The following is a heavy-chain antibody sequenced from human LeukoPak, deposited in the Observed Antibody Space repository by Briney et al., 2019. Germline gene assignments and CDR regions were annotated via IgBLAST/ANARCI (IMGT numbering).Heavy chain of an antibody. CDR1: GGSISSGDYY. Sequence: SETLSLTCTVSGGSISSGDYYWSWIRQPPGKGLEWIGYIYYSGSTYYNPSLKSRVTISVDTSKNQFSQKLSAVTAADTAVYYCAREVGAIPSWGQGTLVTVSS. J-gene: IGHJ4*02. CDR3: AREVGAIPS. V-gene: IGHV4-30-4*08. CDR2: IYYSGST. D-gene: IGHD1-26*01.